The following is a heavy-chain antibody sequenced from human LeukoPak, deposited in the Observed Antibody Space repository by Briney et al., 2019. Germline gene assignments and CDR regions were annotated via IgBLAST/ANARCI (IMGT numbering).Heavy chain of an antibody. V-gene: IGHV3-74*01. Sequence: GGSLRLSCAASGFTFSSHWMHWVRQTPGKGLVWVSRINTDGSGTAYADSVKGRFAISRDDSKNTAYLQMNSLKTEDTAVYYCTRHRTYCGGDCSSHDAFDIWGQGTMVTVSS. CDR2: INTDGSGT. CDR3: TRHRTYCGGDCSSHDAFDI. CDR1: GFTFSSHW. D-gene: IGHD2-21*02. J-gene: IGHJ3*02.